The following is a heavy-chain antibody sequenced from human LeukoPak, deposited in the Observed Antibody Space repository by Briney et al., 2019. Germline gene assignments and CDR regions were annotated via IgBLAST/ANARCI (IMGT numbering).Heavy chain of an antibody. CDR2: ISYDGSNK. CDR1: GFTFSSYG. Sequence: GGSLRLSCAASGFTFSSYGMHWVRQAPGKGLEWVAVISYDGSNKYYADSVKGRFTISRDNSKKTLYLQMNSLRAEDTAVYYCARGNSGLDYWGQGTLVTVSS. J-gene: IGHJ4*02. CDR3: ARGNSGLDY. V-gene: IGHV3-30*03. D-gene: IGHD6-19*01.